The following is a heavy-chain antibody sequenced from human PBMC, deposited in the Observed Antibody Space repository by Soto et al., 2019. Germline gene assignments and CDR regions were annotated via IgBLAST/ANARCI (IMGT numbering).Heavy chain of an antibody. CDR1: GFTFSSSG. V-gene: IGHV3-30*18. Sequence: QVQLVESGGGVVQPGRSLRLSCAASGFTFSSSGMHWVRQAPGKGLEWVAVISYDGSNTFHADSVKGRFTISRDNSKNTLYLQMNSLIAEDTAVYYCAKYPLATYSSSPDFDYWGQGTLVTVSS. J-gene: IGHJ4*02. D-gene: IGHD6-13*01. CDR3: AKYPLATYSSSPDFDY. CDR2: ISYDGSNT.